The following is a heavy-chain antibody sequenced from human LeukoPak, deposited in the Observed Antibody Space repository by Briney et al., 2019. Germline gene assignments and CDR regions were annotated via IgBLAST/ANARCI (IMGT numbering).Heavy chain of an antibody. CDR1: GFTFGTYT. V-gene: IGHV3-23*01. CDR2: IHNSGVAT. D-gene: IGHD2-15*01. J-gene: IGHJ4*02. Sequence: GGSLRLSCAASGFTFGTYTMIWVRQAAGKGLEWVSTIHNSGVATFYADSVKGRFTISRDNSKNTLYLQMNSLRAEDTAVYYCAKSPVVAATDYFDYWGQGTLVTVSS. CDR3: AKSPVVAATDYFDY.